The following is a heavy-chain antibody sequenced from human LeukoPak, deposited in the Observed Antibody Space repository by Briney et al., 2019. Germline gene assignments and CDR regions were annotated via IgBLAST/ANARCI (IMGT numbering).Heavy chain of an antibody. CDR2: ISWNSGSI. CDR1: GFTFDDYA. Sequence: PGGSLRLSCAASGFTFDDYAMHWVRQAPGKGLEWVSGISWNSGSIGYADSVKGRFTISRDNAKNSLYLQMNSLRAEDTALYYCAKDSTYSGSSRHFDYWGQGTLVTVSS. J-gene: IGHJ4*02. V-gene: IGHV3-9*01. D-gene: IGHD1-26*01. CDR3: AKDSTYSGSSRHFDY.